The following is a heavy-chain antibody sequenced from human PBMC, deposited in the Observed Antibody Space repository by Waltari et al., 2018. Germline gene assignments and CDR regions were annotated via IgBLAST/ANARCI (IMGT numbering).Heavy chain of an antibody. J-gene: IGHJ4*02. Sequence: QVQLQESGPGLVKPSETLSLTCTVSGGSISSHYWSWIRQPPGKGLEWIGYIYYSGSTNYNPSLKSRVTISVDTSKNQFSLKLSSVTAADTAVYYCARRSSSWWVFDYWGQGTLVTVSS. V-gene: IGHV4-59*08. CDR3: ARRSSSWWVFDY. CDR2: IYYSGST. CDR1: GGSISSHY. D-gene: IGHD6-13*01.